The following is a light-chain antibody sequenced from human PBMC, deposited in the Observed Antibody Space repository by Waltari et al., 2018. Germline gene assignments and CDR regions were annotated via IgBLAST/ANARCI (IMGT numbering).Light chain of an antibody. Sequence: QSVLTQPPSLSGAPGQRVPMSCTGSSSNIGAGFAVPWYQHLPGPAPKLLIFGNNNRPSGVPDRFSASKSGASASLTITGLQSEDEAVYYCQSYDSRLSVVVFGGGTKLTVL. CDR1: SSNIGAGFA. CDR2: GNN. J-gene: IGLJ2*01. CDR3: QSYDSRLSVVV. V-gene: IGLV1-40*01.